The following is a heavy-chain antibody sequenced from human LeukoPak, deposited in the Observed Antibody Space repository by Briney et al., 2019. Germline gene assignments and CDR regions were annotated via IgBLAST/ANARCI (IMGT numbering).Heavy chain of an antibody. CDR2: IYPGDSDT. Sequence: GESLKISCKASGYSLTTCWIGWVRQMPGKGLEWMGIIYPGDSDTRYSPSFQGQVIISADKSISTAYLQWSSLKASDTAMYYCARTEGATFAFDMWGQGTMVTVSS. J-gene: IGHJ3*02. CDR1: GYSLTTCW. V-gene: IGHV5-51*01. CDR3: ARTEGATFAFDM. D-gene: IGHD1-26*01.